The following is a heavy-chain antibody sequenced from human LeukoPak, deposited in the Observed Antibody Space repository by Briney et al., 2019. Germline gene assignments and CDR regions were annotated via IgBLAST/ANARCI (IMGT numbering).Heavy chain of an antibody. V-gene: IGHV3-21*01. Sequence: GGSLRLSCAASGLTLSSYSMNWVRQAPGKGLEWVSSINSSSSHINYADSVKGRFTISRDNAKNSLYLQTTSLRAEDTAVYYCARDRLDYYDSSGYSGRGYFDYWGQGTLVTVSS. CDR3: ARDRLDYYDSSGYSGRGYFDY. CDR2: INSSSSHI. CDR1: GLTLSSYS. D-gene: IGHD3-22*01. J-gene: IGHJ4*02.